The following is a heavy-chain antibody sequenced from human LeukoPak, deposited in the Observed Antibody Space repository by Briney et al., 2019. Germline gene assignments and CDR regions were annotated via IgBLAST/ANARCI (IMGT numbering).Heavy chain of an antibody. CDR1: GFSFGSPW. J-gene: IGHJ6*03. CDR3: ARAGYGSGIYMDV. V-gene: IGHV3-74*03. CDR2: ITSEATTT. Sequence: HPGPPLSPSRAPAGFSFGSPWMHWVRHPPGKGLVWVSRITSEATTTTSADSVKGRFTISRDNAKNTLYLPMISLRAQDTAVYHCARAGYGSGIYMDVWGKGTTVTIFS. D-gene: IGHD3-10*01.